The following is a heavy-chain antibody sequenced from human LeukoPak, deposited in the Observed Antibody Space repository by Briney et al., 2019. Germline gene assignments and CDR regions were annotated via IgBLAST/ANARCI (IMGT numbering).Heavy chain of an antibody. J-gene: IGHJ6*02. V-gene: IGHV3-23*01. D-gene: IGHD3-10*01. CDR2: ISGSGGST. CDR3: AKVDTMVRGVIAYCYYGMDV. CDR1: GFTFSSYA. Sequence: SGGSLRLSCAASGFTFSSYAMSWVRQAPGKGLEWVSAISGSGGSTYYADSVKGRFTISRDNSKNTLYLQMNSLRAEDTAVYYCAKVDTMVRGVIAYCYYGMDVWGQGTTVTVSS.